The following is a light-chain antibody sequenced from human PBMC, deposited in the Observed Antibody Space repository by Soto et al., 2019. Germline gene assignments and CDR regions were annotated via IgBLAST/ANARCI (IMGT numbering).Light chain of an antibody. J-gene: IGKJ4*01. Sequence: DNPVPPSASTLSASVKDRVTIPRRASQTISSWLAWYQQKPGKAPKLVIYDASTLESGVPSRFSGSGSGTEFTLTISSLQPDDFAGYYCQQYKCYSLTFGGGTKVDIK. V-gene: IGKV1-5*01. CDR1: QTISSW. CDR2: DAS. CDR3: QQYKCYSLT.